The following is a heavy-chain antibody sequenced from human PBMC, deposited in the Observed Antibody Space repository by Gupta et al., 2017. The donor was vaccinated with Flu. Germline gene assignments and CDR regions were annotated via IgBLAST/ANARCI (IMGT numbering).Heavy chain of an antibody. CDR1: AFTFSNYA. Sequence: EVHLLDSGGGLVQPGGSLRLSCAASAFTFSNYAMSWVRQAPGKGLEWVSAITGSGGSTYYADAVRGRFTISRDNSKNTLYLQMNSLRAEDTAIYYCAKASREYGRGYPRLPVDYWGQGTLVAVSS. J-gene: IGHJ4*02. D-gene: IGHD3-10*02. CDR2: ITGSGGST. V-gene: IGHV3-23*01. CDR3: AKASREYGRGYPRLPVDY.